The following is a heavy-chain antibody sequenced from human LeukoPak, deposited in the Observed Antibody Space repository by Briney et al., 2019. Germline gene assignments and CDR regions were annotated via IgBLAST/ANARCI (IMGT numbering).Heavy chain of an antibody. Sequence: SETLSLTCTVSGGSISSSDYNWVWIRQPPGQGLEWIGSIHYLANTYYTPSLKTRVTISVDTSNNQFSLRLSSVTAADTAVYYCARRSCSGSSCYFFDYWGQGTLVTVSS. CDR2: IHYLANT. J-gene: IGHJ4*02. CDR3: ARRSCSGSSCYFFDY. V-gene: IGHV4-39*01. CDR1: GGSISSSDYN. D-gene: IGHD2-15*01.